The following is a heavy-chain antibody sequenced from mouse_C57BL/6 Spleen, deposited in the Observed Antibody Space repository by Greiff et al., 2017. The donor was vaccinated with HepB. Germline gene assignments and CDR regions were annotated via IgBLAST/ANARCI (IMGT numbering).Heavy chain of an antibody. CDR1: GYSITSGYY. J-gene: IGHJ1*03. V-gene: IGHV3-6*01. Sequence: EVQRVESGPGLVKPSQSLSLTCSVTGYSITSGYYWNWIRQFPGNKLEWMGYISYDGSNNYNPSLKNRISITRDTSKNQFFLKLNSVTTEDTATYYCAIYGNYPWYFDVWGTGTTVTVSS. CDR2: ISYDGSN. D-gene: IGHD2-1*01. CDR3: AIYGNYPWYFDV.